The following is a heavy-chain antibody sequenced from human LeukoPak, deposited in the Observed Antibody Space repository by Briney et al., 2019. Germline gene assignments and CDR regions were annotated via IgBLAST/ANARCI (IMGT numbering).Heavy chain of an antibody. CDR3: AKDYSGTTSQGMDV. J-gene: IGHJ6*02. CDR2: ISGSGGST. CDR1: GFTFSSYA. V-gene: IGHV3-23*01. D-gene: IGHD1-7*01. Sequence: GGPLRLSCAASGFTFSSYAMSWVRQAPGKGLEWVSAISGSGGSTYYADSVKGRFTISRDNSKNTLYLQMNSLRAEDTAVYYCAKDYSGTTSQGMDVWGQGTTVTVSS.